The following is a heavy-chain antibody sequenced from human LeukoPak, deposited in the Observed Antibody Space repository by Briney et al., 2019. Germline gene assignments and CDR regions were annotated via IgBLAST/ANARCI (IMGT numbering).Heavy chain of an antibody. Sequence: PGGSLRLSCAASEFIFSDYAMHWVRQAPGKGLEWVAIISYDETNKNYADSLKGRFTISRDNSKKTVYLQMNSLRVEDTAVYFCAKAGVAARRGDYFQHWGQGTLVTVSS. CDR2: ISYDETNK. V-gene: IGHV3-30*18. CDR1: EFIFSDYA. CDR3: AKAGVAARRGDYFQH. D-gene: IGHD6-6*01. J-gene: IGHJ1*01.